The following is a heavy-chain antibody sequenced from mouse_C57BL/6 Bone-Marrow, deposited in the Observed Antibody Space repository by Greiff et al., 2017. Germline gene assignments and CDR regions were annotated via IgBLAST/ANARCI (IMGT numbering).Heavy chain of an antibody. D-gene: IGHD1-1*01. Sequence: QVQLQQPGAELVKPGASVKLSCKASGYTFTSYWMHWVKQRPGQGLEWIGMIHPNSGSTNYNEKFKSKATLTVDKSSSTAYMQLSSLTSEDSAVYYCAGSGLRYRAWFAYWGQGNGVTVTA. J-gene: IGHJ3*01. CDR1: GYTFTSYW. V-gene: IGHV1-64*01. CDR2: IHPNSGST. CDR3: AGSGLRYRAWFAY.